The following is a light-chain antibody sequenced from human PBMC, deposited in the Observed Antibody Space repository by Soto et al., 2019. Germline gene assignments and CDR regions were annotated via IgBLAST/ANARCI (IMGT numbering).Light chain of an antibody. CDR2: DAS. CDR1: QTSGKY. J-gene: IGKJ3*01. CDR3: QQRFSITYT. V-gene: IGKV1-39*01. Sequence: DIQMTQSPSSLSATVGDRVTITCRASQTSGKYLNWYQQQQGKVPKLLINDASYLQSAVPSTFSGSKAGTDDTINISDLRPAEGSTYYCQQRFSITYTFGPGTKVDIK.